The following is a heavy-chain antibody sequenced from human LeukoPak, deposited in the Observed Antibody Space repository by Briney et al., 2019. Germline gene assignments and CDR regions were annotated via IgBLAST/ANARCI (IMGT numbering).Heavy chain of an antibody. CDR1: GGSFSGYY. Sequence: SETLSLTCAVYGGSFSGYYWSWIRQPPGKGLEWIGYIYYSGSTNYNPSLKSRVTISVDTSKNQFSLKLSSVTAADTAVYFCARLTGYDWESSFDYWGQGTLVTVSS. V-gene: IGHV4-59*01. CDR3: ARLTGYDWESSFDY. J-gene: IGHJ4*02. D-gene: IGHD5-12*01. CDR2: IYYSGST.